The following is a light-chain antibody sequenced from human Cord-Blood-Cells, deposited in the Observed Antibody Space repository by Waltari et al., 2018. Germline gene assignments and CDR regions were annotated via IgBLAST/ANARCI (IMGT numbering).Light chain of an antibody. CDR1: SGSIASNY. CDR2: EDN. J-gene: IGLJ3*02. V-gene: IGLV6-57*03. Sequence: NFMLTQPHSVSESPGKTVTISCTRRSGSIASNYVQRYQQRPGSAPTTVIYEDNQGPSGVPDRFSSSIDSSSNSASLTISGLKTEDEADYYCQSYDSSNSWVFGGGTKLTVL. CDR3: QSYDSSNSWV.